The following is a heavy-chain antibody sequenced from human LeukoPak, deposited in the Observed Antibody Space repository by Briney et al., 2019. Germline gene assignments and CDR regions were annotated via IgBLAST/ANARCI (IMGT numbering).Heavy chain of an antibody. J-gene: IGHJ4*02. Sequence: ASVKVSCKASGYTFTNHDINWVRQASGQGLEWMGWMNPKSGNTGYLQKFQGRVTMTRDTSMSTAFMELSSLTSEDTAVYYCARGVNSQGTAMGLFDSWGQGSLVTVSA. CDR2: MNPKSGNT. D-gene: IGHD5-18*01. CDR1: GYTFTNHD. CDR3: ARGVNSQGTAMGLFDS. V-gene: IGHV1-8*01.